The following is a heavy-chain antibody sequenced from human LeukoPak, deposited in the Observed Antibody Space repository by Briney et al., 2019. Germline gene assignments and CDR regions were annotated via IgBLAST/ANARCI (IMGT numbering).Heavy chain of an antibody. V-gene: IGHV3-23*01. CDR2: ISGSGGST. D-gene: IGHD3-22*01. Sequence: GGSLRLSCAASGFTFSSYAMSWVRQAPGKGLEWVSAISGSGGSTYYADSVKGRFTISRDNSKNTLYLQMNSLRAEDTAVYYCAKDGCYYDSSGSFDYWGEGTLVTVSS. CDR1: GFTFSSYA. CDR3: AKDGCYYDSSGSFDY. J-gene: IGHJ4*02.